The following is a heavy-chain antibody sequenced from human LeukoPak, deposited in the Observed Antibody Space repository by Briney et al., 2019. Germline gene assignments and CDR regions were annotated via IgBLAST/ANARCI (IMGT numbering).Heavy chain of an antibody. V-gene: IGHV3-30*02. Sequence: GGSLRLSCAASGFTFSSYGMHWVRQAPGKGLEWVAWLPYDGSYNSTAASLKGRFAISKDISKNTLYLDMDSLTPEDTAAYYCAAAGLGVAHWFSSWGQGTLVIVSS. CDR1: GFTFSSYG. D-gene: IGHD2-15*01. CDR3: AAAGLGVAHWFSS. J-gene: IGHJ5*01. CDR2: LPYDGSYN.